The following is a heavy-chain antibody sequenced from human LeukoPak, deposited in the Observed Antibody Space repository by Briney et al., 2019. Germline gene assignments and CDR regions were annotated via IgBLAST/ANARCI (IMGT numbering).Heavy chain of an antibody. V-gene: IGHV1-69*04. CDR3: ARGTLMVRGVIDDY. CDR2: IIPILSIA. CDR1: GGTFSSYA. J-gene: IGHJ4*02. D-gene: IGHD3-10*01. Sequence: SVKVSCKASGGTFSSYAISWVRQAPGQGLEWMGRIIPILSIANYAQKFQGRVTITTDKSTSTAYMELSSLRSEDTAVYYCARGTLMVRGVIDDYWGQGTLVTVSS.